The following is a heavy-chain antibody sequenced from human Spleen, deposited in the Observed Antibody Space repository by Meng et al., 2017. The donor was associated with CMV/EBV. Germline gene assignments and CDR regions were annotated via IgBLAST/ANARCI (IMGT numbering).Heavy chain of an antibody. Sequence: CAVYGGCFSGYYWSWIRQPPGKGLEWIGEINHSGSTNYNPSLKSRVTISVDTSKNQFSLKLSSVTAADTAVYYCARGLSRMRSGYYFYWGQGTLVTVSS. CDR3: ARGLSRMRSGYYFY. J-gene: IGHJ4*02. V-gene: IGHV4-34*01. CDR1: GGCFSGYY. D-gene: IGHD3-3*01. CDR2: INHSGST.